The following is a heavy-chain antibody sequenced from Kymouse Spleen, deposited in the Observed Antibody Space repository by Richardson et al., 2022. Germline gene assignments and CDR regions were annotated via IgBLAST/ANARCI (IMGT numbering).Heavy chain of an antibody. D-gene: IGHD3-9*01. J-gene: IGHJ5*02. CDR1: GFTFSSYS. CDR2: ISSSSSYI. V-gene: IGHV3-21*03. CDR3: ARRYYDILTGYNWFDP. Sequence: EVQLVESGGGLVKPGGSLRLSCAASGFTFSSYSMNWVRQAPGKGLEWVSSISSSSSYIYYADSVKGRFTISRDNAKNSLYLQMNSLRAEDTAVYYCARRYYDILTGYNWFDPWGQGTLVTVSS.